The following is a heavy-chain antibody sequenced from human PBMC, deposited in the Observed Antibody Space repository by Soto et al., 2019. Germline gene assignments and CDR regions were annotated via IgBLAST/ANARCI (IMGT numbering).Heavy chain of an antibody. CDR2: ISASAENT. J-gene: IGHJ3*01. V-gene: IGHV3-23*01. CDR1: GFTFTNFA. D-gene: IGHD4-17*01. Sequence: EVQLLESGGAVVQPGGSLRLSCAGSGFTFTNFAMNWVRQAPGKGLEWVSAISASAENTHYIDSVKGRFTISRDNSKNTLYLQMNSLRAGDTALYYCAINAKRTTTGDAFDVWGPGTVVTVSS. CDR3: AINAKRTTTGDAFDV.